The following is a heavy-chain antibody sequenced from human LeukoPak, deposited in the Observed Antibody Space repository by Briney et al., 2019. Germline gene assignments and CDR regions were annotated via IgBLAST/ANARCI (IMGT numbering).Heavy chain of an antibody. CDR3: AKEGQYSSSWYLGY. Sequence: ASVKVSCKASGYTFTTYAMNWVRRAPGQGLEWMGWINTNTGNPTYAQGFTGRFVFSLDTSVSTAYLQISSLKAEDTAVYYCAKEGQYSSSWYLGYWGQGTLVTVSS. CDR2: INTNTGNP. V-gene: IGHV7-4-1*02. D-gene: IGHD6-13*01. J-gene: IGHJ4*02. CDR1: GYTFTTYA.